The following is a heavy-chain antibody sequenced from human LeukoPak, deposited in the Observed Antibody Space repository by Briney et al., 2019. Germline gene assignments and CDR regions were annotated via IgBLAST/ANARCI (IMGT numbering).Heavy chain of an antibody. V-gene: IGHV4-34*01. CDR3: AAQYCSSTSCYTEDY. Sequence: PSETLSLTCAVYGGSFSGYYWSWIRQPPGKGLEWIGEINHSGSTNYNPSLKSRVTISVDTSKNQFSLKLSSVTAADTAVHYCAAQYCSSTSCYTEDYWGQGTLVTVSS. J-gene: IGHJ4*02. D-gene: IGHD2-2*02. CDR2: INHSGST. CDR1: GGSFSGYY.